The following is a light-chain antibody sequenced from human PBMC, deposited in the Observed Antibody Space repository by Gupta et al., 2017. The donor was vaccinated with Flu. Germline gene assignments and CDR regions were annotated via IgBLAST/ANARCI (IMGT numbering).Light chain of an antibody. CDR2: GAS. J-gene: IGKJ2*01. CDR1: QGISND. CDR3: LQDYDYPQT. Sequence: PSSLSAFVGARVTIACSASQGISNDLGWYQQKPGRAPKLLIYGASNLARGAPSRFTGGGSGTVFTLTINNLQPEDSATDYGLQDYDYPQTFGQGTRLAI. V-gene: IGKV1-6*01.